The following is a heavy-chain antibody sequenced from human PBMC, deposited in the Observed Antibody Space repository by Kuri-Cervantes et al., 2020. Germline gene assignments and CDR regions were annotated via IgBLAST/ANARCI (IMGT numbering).Heavy chain of an antibody. D-gene: IGHD2/OR15-2a*01. Sequence: GGSLRLSCAASGFTFDDYAMHWVRQAPGKGLEWVSGISWNSGSIGYADSVKGRFTISRDNAKNSLYLQMNSLRAEDTALYYCAKDSTVLGYSDYWGQGTLVTVSS. V-gene: IGHV3-9*01. CDR3: AKDSTVLGYSDY. J-gene: IGHJ4*02. CDR2: ISWNSGSI. CDR1: GFTFDDYA.